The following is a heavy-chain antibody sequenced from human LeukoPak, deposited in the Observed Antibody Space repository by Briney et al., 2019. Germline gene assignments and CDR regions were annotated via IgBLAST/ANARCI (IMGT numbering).Heavy chain of an antibody. CDR3: ARGPLGYYYMDV. CDR1: GFTFTGYY. V-gene: IGHV1-2*02. CDR2: INPNSGGT. D-gene: IGHD7-27*01. Sequence: ASVKVSCKASGFTFTGYYMHWVRQAPGQGLEWMGWINPNSGGTNYARKFQGRVTMTRDTSISTAYMELSRLRSDDTAVYYCARGPLGYYYMDVWGKGTTVTVSS. J-gene: IGHJ6*03.